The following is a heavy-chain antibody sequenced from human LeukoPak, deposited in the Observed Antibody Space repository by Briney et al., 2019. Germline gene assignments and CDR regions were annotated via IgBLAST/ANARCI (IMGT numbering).Heavy chain of an antibody. Sequence: GGSLRLSCAASGFTFSRYGMNWVRQAPGKGLEWVSSISSSSSYIYYADSVKGQFTISRDNSKNTLYLQMNSLRAEDTAMYYCATVASYYYYYMDVWGKGTTVTVSS. CDR1: GFTFSRYG. V-gene: IGHV3-21*01. J-gene: IGHJ6*03. CDR2: ISSSSSYI. CDR3: ATVASYYYYYMDV.